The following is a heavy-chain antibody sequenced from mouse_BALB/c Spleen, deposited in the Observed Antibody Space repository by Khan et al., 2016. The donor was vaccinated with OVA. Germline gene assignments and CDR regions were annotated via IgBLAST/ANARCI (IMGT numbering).Heavy chain of an antibody. D-gene: IGHD2-2*01. CDR3: TRSGYGSFAY. Sequence: QVQLQQSGAELVKPGASVKLSCKASGYTFTSYYLYWVRQRPGQGLEWIGEINPNNGGTNFNEKFKSKATLTVDKSSSTAYMQLSSLTSEDSAVLYCTRSGYGSFAYWGQGTLVTVSA. CDR2: INPNNGGT. J-gene: IGHJ3*01. V-gene: IGHV1S81*02. CDR1: GYTFTSYY.